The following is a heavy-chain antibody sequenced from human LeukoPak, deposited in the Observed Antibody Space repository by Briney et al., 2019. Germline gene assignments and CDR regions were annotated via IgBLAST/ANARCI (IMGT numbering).Heavy chain of an antibody. CDR1: GFTFSTFA. CDR2: IFPSGGEI. J-gene: IGHJ4*02. CDR3: AKGRKWLSKSFDY. D-gene: IGHD3-22*01. V-gene: IGHV3-23*01. Sequence: GGSLRLSCVASGFTFSTFAMIWVRQPPGKGLEWVSSIFPSGGEIHYADSVRGRFTISRDNSKSTLSLQMNSLRAEDTAVYYCAKGRKWLSKSFDYWGQGTLVTVSS.